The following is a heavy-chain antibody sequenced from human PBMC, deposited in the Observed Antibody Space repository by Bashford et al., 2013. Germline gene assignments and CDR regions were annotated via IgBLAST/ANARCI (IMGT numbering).Heavy chain of an antibody. J-gene: IGHJ5*02. Sequence: VASVKVSCKASGYTFTSYGISWVRQAPGQGLEWMGWISAYNGNTNYAQKLQGRVTMTTDTSTSTAYMELRSLRSDDTAVYYCAKHYYDSSGYGWFDPWGQGTLVTVSS. CDR2: ISAYNGNT. D-gene: IGHD3-22*01. CDR1: GYTFTSYG. V-gene: IGHV1-18*04. CDR3: AKHYYDSSGYGWFDP.